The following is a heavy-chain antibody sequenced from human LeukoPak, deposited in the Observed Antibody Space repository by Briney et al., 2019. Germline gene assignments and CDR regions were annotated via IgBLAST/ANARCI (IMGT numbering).Heavy chain of an antibody. CDR2: IYYSGGT. J-gene: IGHJ5*02. CDR3: ARVISASVITIFGVVIIPNWFDP. CDR1: GGSISSSSYY. V-gene: IGHV4-39*07. D-gene: IGHD3-3*01. Sequence: SETLSLTCTVSGGSISSSSYYWGWIRQPPGKGLEWIGSIYYSGGTYYNPSLKSRVTISVDTSKNQFSLKLSSVTAADTAVYYCARVISASVITIFGVVIIPNWFDPWGQGTLVTVSS.